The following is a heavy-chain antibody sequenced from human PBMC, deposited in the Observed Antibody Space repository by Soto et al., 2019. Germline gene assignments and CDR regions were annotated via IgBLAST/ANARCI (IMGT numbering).Heavy chain of an antibody. CDR1: GGSINSGDYY. Sequence: PSETLSLTCTVSGGSINSGDYYWSWIRQPPGKGLEWIGYIYYSGSTYYDPSLKSRVTISVDTSKNQFSLKLSSVTAADTAVYYCARAYGDSYFDYWGQGTLVTVSS. V-gene: IGHV4-30-4*01. CDR2: IYYSGST. D-gene: IGHD4-17*01. CDR3: ARAYGDSYFDY. J-gene: IGHJ4*02.